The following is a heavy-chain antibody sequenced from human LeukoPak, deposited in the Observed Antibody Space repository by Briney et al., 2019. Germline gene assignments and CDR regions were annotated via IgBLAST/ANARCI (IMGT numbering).Heavy chain of an antibody. CDR2: IYSDNT. CDR3: ARRAGAYSHPYDY. CDR1: GFTVSSNS. Sequence: GGSLRLSCTVSGFTVSSNSMSWVRQPPGKGLEWVSFIYSDNTHYSDSVKGRFTISRDNSKNTLYLQMNSLRAEDTAVYYCARRAGAYSHPYDYWGQGTLVTVSS. J-gene: IGHJ4*02. V-gene: IGHV3-53*01. D-gene: IGHD4/OR15-4a*01.